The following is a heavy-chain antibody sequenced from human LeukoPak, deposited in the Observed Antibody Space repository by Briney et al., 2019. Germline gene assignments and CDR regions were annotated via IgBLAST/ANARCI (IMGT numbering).Heavy chain of an antibody. CDR3: ARERERGYRGKGDGY. Sequence: SQTLSLTCTVSGGSISSGGYYWGWIRQPPGKGLEWIGYIYHSGSTYYNPSLKSRVAISVDRSKNQFSLKLGSVTAADAGVYYCARERERGYRGKGDGYWGQGTLVTVSS. CDR2: IYHSGST. V-gene: IGHV4-30-2*01. D-gene: IGHD5-12*01. CDR1: GGSISSGGYY. J-gene: IGHJ4*02.